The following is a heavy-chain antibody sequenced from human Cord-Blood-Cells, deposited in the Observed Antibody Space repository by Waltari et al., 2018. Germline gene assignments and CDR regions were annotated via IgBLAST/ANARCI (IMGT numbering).Heavy chain of an antibody. V-gene: IGHV1-69*06. CDR2: IIPIFGTA. CDR3: ARDIVVVPAAIVSYYGMDV. D-gene: IGHD2-2*01. CDR1: GGTFSSYA. J-gene: IGHJ6*02. Sequence: QVQLVQSGAEVKKPGSSVKVSCKASGGTFSSYAISWVRQAPGQGLEWMGGIIPIFGTANYAQKCQGRVTITADKSTSTAYMELSSLRSEDTAVYYCARDIVVVPAAIVSYYGMDVWGQGTTVTVSS.